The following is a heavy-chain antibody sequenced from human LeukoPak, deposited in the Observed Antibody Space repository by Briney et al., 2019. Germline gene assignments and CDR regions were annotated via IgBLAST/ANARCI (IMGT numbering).Heavy chain of an antibody. V-gene: IGHV3-23*01. CDR3: AKVTDYYFDF. CDR2: ITGSGGST. J-gene: IGHJ4*02. Sequence: PGGSLRLSCAASGFTFSTHAMGWVRQAPGKGLEWVSAITGSGGSTYYADSVKGRFTISRDNSKDTLYLQMNSLGAEDTVLYYCAKVTDYYFDFWGQGTLVTVSS. CDR1: GFTFSTHA. D-gene: IGHD3/OR15-3a*01.